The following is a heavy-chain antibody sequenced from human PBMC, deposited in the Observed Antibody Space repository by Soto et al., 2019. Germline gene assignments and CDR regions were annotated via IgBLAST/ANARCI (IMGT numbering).Heavy chain of an antibody. D-gene: IGHD3-22*01. CDR1: GFTFSSYA. Sequence: EVQLLESGGGLVQPGGSLRLSCAASGFTFSSYAMSWVRQAPGKGLEWVSAISGSGGSTYYADSVKGRFTISRDNSKNTLYLQMNRLRAEDTAVYYRAKNRDSSGYPTNYYFDYWGQGTLVTVSS. J-gene: IGHJ4*02. V-gene: IGHV3-23*01. CDR2: ISGSGGST. CDR3: AKNRDSSGYPTNYYFDY.